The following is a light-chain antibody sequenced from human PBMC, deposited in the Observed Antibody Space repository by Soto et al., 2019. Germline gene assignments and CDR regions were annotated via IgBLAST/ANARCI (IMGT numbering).Light chain of an antibody. CDR1: QSVSSY. CDR3: QQRSNWPT. CDR2: DAS. Sequence: EIVLTQSPATLSLSPGERATLSCRASQSVSSYLAWYQQKPGQAPRLLIYDASNRATGIPARFSGSGSGTDFTFTSSSLEPEDFAVYYCQQRSNWPTFGQGTKLEIK. V-gene: IGKV3-11*01. J-gene: IGKJ2*01.